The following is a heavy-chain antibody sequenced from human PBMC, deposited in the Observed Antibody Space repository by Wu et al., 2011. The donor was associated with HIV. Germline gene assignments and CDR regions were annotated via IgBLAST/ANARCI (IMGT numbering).Heavy chain of an antibody. CDR2: INPHSGDT. CDR3: ANLKAAAGTNYYYYVWTS. Sequence: QVQLVQSGAEVKKPGTSVKVSCKAFGYTFTDYYIHWVRQAPGQGPEWMGWINPHSGDTNYALKFQGRVTMTRDTSINTAYMELSRLRSDDTAVYYCANLKAAAGTNYYYYVWTSWGQGTHGHRLL. J-gene: IGHJ6*02. CDR1: GYTFTDYY. D-gene: IGHD6-13*01. V-gene: IGHV1-2*02.